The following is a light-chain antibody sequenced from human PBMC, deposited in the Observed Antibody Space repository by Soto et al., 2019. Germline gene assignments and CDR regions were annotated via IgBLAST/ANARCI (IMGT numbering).Light chain of an antibody. Sequence: EVVMTQSPATLSVSPGERASLSCRASQSFSSNLAWYQQKPGQAPRLLIYGASTRATGVPARFSGSGSGTEFTLTISSLQPEDFATYYCQQSYSSPPTFGQGTKVDIK. CDR2: GAS. CDR1: QSFSSN. CDR3: QQSYSSPPT. J-gene: IGKJ1*01. V-gene: IGKV3-15*01.